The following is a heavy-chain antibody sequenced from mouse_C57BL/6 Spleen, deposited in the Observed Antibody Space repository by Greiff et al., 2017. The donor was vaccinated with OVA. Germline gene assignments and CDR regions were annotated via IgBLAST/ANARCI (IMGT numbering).Heavy chain of an antibody. D-gene: IGHD1-1*01. CDR3: AFYYNGSNAMDY. J-gene: IGHJ4*01. V-gene: IGHV1-69*01. CDR1: GYTFTSYW. CDR2: IDPSDSYT. Sequence: VQLQQPGAELVMPGASVKLSCKASGYTFTSYWMHWVKQRPGQGLAWIGEIDPSDSYTNYNPKFKGKSTLTVDKSSSTAYMQLSSLTSEDSAVYYCAFYYNGSNAMDYWGQGTSVTVAS.